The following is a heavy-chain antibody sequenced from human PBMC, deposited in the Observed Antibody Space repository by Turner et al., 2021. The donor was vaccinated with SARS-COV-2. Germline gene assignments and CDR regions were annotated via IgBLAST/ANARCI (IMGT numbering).Heavy chain of an antibody. CDR3: ARDDPLGGMDV. V-gene: IGHV3-53*02. CDR1: GFTVSSNY. Sequence: EVQQGETGGCLIQRGWSLRLSCAASGFTVSSNYMSWVRQAPGKGMEWVSLIYSGSSPYYADSVKGRFTISRDNSKNTLYLQMNSLRAEDTAVYYCARDDPLGGMDVWGQGTTVTVSS. J-gene: IGHJ6*02. CDR2: IYSGSSP.